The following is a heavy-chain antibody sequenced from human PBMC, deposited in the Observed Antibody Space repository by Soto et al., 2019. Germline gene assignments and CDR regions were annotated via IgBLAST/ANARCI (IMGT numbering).Heavy chain of an antibody. D-gene: IGHD4-17*01. CDR1: GYTLTELS. CDR2: FDPEDGET. J-gene: IGHJ6*02. V-gene: IGHV1-24*01. Sequence: ASVKVSCKVSGYTLTELSMHWVRQAPGKGLEWMGGFDPEDGETIYAQKFQGRVTMTEDTSTDTAYMELSSLRSEDTAVYYCATAAPDYGDYAFSGPLYGMDVWGQGTTVTVSS. CDR3: ATAAPDYGDYAFSGPLYGMDV.